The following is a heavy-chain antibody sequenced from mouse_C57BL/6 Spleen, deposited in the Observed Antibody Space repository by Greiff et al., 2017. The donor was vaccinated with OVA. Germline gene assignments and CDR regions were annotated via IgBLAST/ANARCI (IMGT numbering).Heavy chain of an antibody. Sequence: QVQLKQPGAELVKPGASVKMSCKASGYTFTSYWITWVKQRPGQGLEWIGDIYPGSGSTNYNEKFKSKATLTVDTSSSTAYMQLSSLTSEDSAVYYCARSEGQDFDVWGTGTTVTVSS. J-gene: IGHJ1*03. V-gene: IGHV1-55*01. CDR1: GYTFTSYW. CDR2: IYPGSGST. CDR3: ARSEGQDFDV.